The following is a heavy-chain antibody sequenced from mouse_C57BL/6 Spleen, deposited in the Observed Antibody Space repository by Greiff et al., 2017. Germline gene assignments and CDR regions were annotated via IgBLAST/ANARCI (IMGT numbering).Heavy chain of an antibody. D-gene: IGHD4-1*01. V-gene: IGHV5-6*01. J-gene: IGHJ2*01. Sequence: EVNVVESGGDLVKPGGSLKLSCAASGFTFSSYGMSWVRQTPDKRLEWVATISSGGSYTYYPDSVKGRFTISRDNAKNTLYLQMSSHKSEDTAMYYCARHIKNWFFDYWGQGTTLTVSS. CDR1: GFTFSSYG. CDR3: ARHIKNWFFDY. CDR2: ISSGGSYT.